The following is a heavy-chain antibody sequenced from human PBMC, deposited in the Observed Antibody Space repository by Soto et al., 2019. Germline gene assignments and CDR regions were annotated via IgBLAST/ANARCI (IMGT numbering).Heavy chain of an antibody. D-gene: IGHD5-18*01. CDR1: GFTFSVYE. J-gene: IGHJ6*02. Sequence: PGGSLRLSCAASGFTFSVYEMNWVRQAPGKGLEWISYISTSGTTIFYAGSVKGRFTISRDNAKSSLYLHMDSLRVDDTAIYYCVRGAAVDKAYHFGLDVWGQGTTVTVSS. CDR2: ISTSGTTI. CDR3: VRGAAVDKAYHFGLDV. V-gene: IGHV3-48*03.